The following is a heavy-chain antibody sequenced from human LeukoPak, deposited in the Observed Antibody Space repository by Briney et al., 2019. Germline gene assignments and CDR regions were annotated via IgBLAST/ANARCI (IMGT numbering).Heavy chain of an antibody. D-gene: IGHD6-13*01. Sequence: RASVKVSCKTSGYTFTDYYMHWVRQAPGQGLEWMGWINPNSGGTNYAQKFQGWVTMTRDTSISTAYMELSRLRSDDTAVYYCATSSAAGLFDAFDIWGQGTMVTVSS. CDR2: INPNSGGT. V-gene: IGHV1-2*04. CDR3: ATSSAAGLFDAFDI. J-gene: IGHJ3*02. CDR1: GYTFTDYY.